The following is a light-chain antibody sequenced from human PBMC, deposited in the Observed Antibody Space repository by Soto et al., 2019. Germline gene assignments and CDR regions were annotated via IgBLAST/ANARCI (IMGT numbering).Light chain of an antibody. CDR3: QSYDSTLSARYV. V-gene: IGLV1-40*01. CDR1: SSNIGAGYD. CDR2: GNT. J-gene: IGLJ1*01. Sequence: QSALTQPPSVSGAPGQRVTISCTGSSSNIGAGYDVHWYQQRPGTAPKLLIFGNTNRPSGVPDRFSGSKSGTSASLAITGLQAEDEGDYYCQSYDSTLSARYVFGTGTKVTVL.